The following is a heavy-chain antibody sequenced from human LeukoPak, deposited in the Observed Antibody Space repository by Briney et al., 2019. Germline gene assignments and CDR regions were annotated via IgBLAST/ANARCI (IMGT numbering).Heavy chain of an antibody. CDR1: GFTFTTYW. Sequence: GGSLRLSCAPSGFTFTTYWMGWVRQSPVKGLEWVASIKQGGSEKHYVVSVKGRFTISRDNAKNSLYLQMNSLRAEDTAVYYCTRDRHKYNYDSSGHPPYWGQGTLVTVSS. D-gene: IGHD3-22*01. CDR3: TRDRHKYNYDSSGHPPY. CDR2: IKQGGSEK. V-gene: IGHV3-7*01. J-gene: IGHJ4*02.